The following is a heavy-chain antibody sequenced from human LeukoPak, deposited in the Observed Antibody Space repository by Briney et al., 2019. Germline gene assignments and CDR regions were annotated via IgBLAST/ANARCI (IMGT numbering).Heavy chain of an antibody. D-gene: IGHD4-11*01. CDR3: AREPTTTHDALDI. CDR2: ISSSGSTL. CDR1: GFTFSSYE. J-gene: IGHJ3*02. V-gene: IGHV3-48*03. Sequence: GGSLRLSCAASGFTFSSYEMNWVRQAPGKGLEWVSYISSSGSTLYYADSVKGRFTISRDNAKNSLYLQMNSLRAEDTAVYYCAREPTTTHDALDIWGPGTMVTVSS.